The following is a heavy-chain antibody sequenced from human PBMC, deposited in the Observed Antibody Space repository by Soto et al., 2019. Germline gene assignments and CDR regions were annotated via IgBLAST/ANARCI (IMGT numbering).Heavy chain of an antibody. J-gene: IGHJ3*02. Sequence: SETLSLTCTVSGGSISSGGYYWSWIRQPPGKGLEWIGYIYYSGSTNYNPSLKSRVTISVDTSKNQFSLKLSSVTAADTAVYYCARHGAMRMVEYAFDIWGQGTMVTVSS. CDR1: GGSISSGGYY. CDR3: ARHGAMRMVEYAFDI. CDR2: IYYSGST. D-gene: IGHD2-15*01. V-gene: IGHV4-61*08.